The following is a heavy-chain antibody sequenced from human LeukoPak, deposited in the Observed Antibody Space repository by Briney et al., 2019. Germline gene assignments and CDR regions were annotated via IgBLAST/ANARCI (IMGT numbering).Heavy chain of an antibody. CDR2: ISGGGTST. CDR1: GFTFSSYA. Sequence: GGSLRLSCAASGFTFSSYAMTWVRQAPGKGLEWVSVISGGGTSTYYADSVKGRFTISRDNAKNTLYLQMNSLRAEDTAVYYCARAGPIWFGELVPHDYWGQGTLVTVSS. J-gene: IGHJ4*02. CDR3: ARAGPIWFGELVPHDY. V-gene: IGHV3-23*01. D-gene: IGHD3-10*01.